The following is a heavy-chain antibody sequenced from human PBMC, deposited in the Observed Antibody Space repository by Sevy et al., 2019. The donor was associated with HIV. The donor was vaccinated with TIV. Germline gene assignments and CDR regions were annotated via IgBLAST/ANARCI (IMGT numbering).Heavy chain of an antibody. D-gene: IGHD3-22*01. Sequence: ASVQVSCKVSGYTLTNLAMHWVRQAPGQGLEWMGRFDPKDGETIYAQKFQGRLTMTEDTSSDTAYMELNSLRSEDTAVYYCAATREYYDENSGYFDYWGQGTLVTVSS. J-gene: IGHJ4*02. CDR2: FDPKDGET. CDR3: AATREYYDENSGYFDY. CDR1: GYTLTNLA. V-gene: IGHV1-24*01.